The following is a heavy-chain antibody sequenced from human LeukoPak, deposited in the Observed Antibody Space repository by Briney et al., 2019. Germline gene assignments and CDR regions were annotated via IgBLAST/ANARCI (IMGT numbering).Heavy chain of an antibody. J-gene: IGHJ3*02. Sequence: RASVKVSCKASGYTFSRYGITWVRQAPGQGLEWMGWITAYDGNTNFAQNFQARVTMTTDTSTNTAYMELRSLRSDDTAVCYCARQSFIAGDNWNYVLNGDDALDIWGQGTMVTVSS. V-gene: IGHV1-18*01. CDR3: ARQSFIAGDNWNYVLNGDDALDI. D-gene: IGHD1-7*01. CDR2: ITAYDGNT. CDR1: GYTFSRYG.